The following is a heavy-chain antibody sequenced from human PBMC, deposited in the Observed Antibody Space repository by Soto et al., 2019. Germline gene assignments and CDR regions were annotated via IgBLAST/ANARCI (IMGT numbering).Heavy chain of an antibody. J-gene: IGHJ5*02. Sequence: GGSLRLSCAASGFTFSSYSMNWVRQSPGKGLEWVSSISSSSSYIYYADSVKGRFTISRDNAKNSLYLQMNSLRAEDTAVYYCAAPSIAVAGYTSKFDPWGQGTLVTVSS. CDR1: GFTFSSYS. V-gene: IGHV3-21*01. CDR2: ISSSSSYI. CDR3: AAPSIAVAGYTSKFDP. D-gene: IGHD6-19*01.